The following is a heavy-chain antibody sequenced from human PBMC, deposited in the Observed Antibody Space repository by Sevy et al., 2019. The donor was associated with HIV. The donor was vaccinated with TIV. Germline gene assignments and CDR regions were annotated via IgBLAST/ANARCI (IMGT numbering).Heavy chain of an antibody. CDR1: GFSLSTNGVG. CDR3: AHRQSWITRGYDYPYFAY. J-gene: IGHJ4*02. D-gene: IGHD5-12*01. Sequence: SGPTLVNPTQTLTLTCTFSGFSLSTNGVGVGWIRQPPGKALEWLALIYWDDDKRYSPSLKSRLTSTKDTSKNQVVLTMTNMYTVDTATYYCAHRQSWITRGYDYPYFAYWGQGTLVTVSS. CDR2: IYWDDDK. V-gene: IGHV2-5*02.